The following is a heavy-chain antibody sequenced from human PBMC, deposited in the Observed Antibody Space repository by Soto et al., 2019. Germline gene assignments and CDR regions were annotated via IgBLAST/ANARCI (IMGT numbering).Heavy chain of an antibody. CDR3: ARALNGDYGVGSGYYRSWFDH. CDR1: GCSISSYAMS. CDR2: SYHSGST. Sequence: TLSLTCTAAGCSISSYAMSWGWIRQPPGMGLVGFVCSYHSGSTYYNPALKSRVTISVDRSKNQFALKLSSVTAADTAVYYCARALNGDYGVGSGYYRSWFDHWGQGTLVTVSS. D-gene: IGHD3-3*01. V-gene: IGHV4-30-2*01. J-gene: IGHJ5*02.